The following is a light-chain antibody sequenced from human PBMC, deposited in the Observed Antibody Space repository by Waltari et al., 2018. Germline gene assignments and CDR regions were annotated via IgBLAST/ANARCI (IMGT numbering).Light chain of an antibody. CDR3: SSYTSSGTVI. J-gene: IGLJ2*01. V-gene: IGLV2-14*03. CDR1: GSDVGSYVY. CDR2: DVS. Sequence: QSALTQPASVSGSPGQSITISCTGTGSDVGSYVYVHWYQQHPGKGPKLMIFDVSNRPSGVSNRFSGSKSGNTASLTISGLQAEDEADYYCSSYTSSGTVIFGGGTKLTVL.